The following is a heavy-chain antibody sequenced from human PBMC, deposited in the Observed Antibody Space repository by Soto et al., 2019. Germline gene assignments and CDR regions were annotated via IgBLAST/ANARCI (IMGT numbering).Heavy chain of an antibody. D-gene: IGHD6-6*01. CDR1: GGSMSSEGYY. Sequence: SETLSLTCTVSGGSMSSEGYYWSWIRQHPGKGLEWIGEINHSGSTNYNPSLKSRVTISVDTSKNQFSLKLSSVTAADTAVYYCARGMVGSSFHFDYWGQGTLVTVSS. V-gene: IGHV4-34*01. CDR2: INHSGST. J-gene: IGHJ4*02. CDR3: ARGMVGSSFHFDY.